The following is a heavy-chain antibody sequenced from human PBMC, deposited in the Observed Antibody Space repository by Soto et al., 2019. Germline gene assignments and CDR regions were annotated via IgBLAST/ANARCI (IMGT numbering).Heavy chain of an antibody. Sequence: ESGGGVVQPGRSLRLSCAASGFTFSSFGMHWVRQAPGKGLEWVAVASYDGSYKYYADSVKGRFTISRDNSKNTLYLQMNSLRAEDTAVYYCAKERSVVATTPDFDYWGQGTLVTVSS. CDR2: ASYDGSYK. D-gene: IGHD5-12*01. J-gene: IGHJ4*02. CDR3: AKERSVVATTPDFDY. V-gene: IGHV3-30*18. CDR1: GFTFSSFG.